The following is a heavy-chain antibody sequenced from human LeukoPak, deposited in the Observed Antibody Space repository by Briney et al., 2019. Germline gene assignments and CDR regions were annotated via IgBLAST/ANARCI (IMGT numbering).Heavy chain of an antibody. CDR3: AKDQDSSGYPDY. CDR1: GFTFSSYA. J-gene: IGHJ4*02. V-gene: IGHV3-23*01. CDR2: ISGSGGST. D-gene: IGHD3-22*01. Sequence: GGSLRLSCAASGFTFSSYAMSWVRQAPGNGLEWVSAISGSGGSTYYADSVKGRFTISRDNYKNTLYLQMNSLRAEDTAVYYCAKDQDSSGYPDYWGQGTLVTVSS.